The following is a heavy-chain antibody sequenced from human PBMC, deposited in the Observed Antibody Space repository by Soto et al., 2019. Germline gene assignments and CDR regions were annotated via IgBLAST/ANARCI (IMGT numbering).Heavy chain of an antibody. V-gene: IGHV3-7*03. D-gene: IGHD3-10*01. CDR2: IKQDGSEK. J-gene: IGHJ3*02. CDR1: GFTFSSYW. Sequence: PGGSLRLSCAASGFTFSSYWMSWVRQAPGKGLEWVANIKQDGSEKYYVDSVKGRFTISRDNSKNSLYLQMNSLRAEDTAVYYCAKDPDITIIFFDICGQGTMVTVSS. CDR3: AKDPDITIIFFDI.